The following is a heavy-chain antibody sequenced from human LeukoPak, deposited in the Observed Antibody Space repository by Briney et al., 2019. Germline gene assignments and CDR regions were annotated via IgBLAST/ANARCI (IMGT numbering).Heavy chain of an antibody. D-gene: IGHD2/OR15-2a*01. CDR2: ISDSGGRT. CDR1: AISPTNHG. Sequence: PGGCLRLSSAVSAISPTNHGTRWVRHPPGEWREWVAGISDSGGRTNYTDSVAGPLTLSRNNRENPLYLQMNRLRAKGTAVSFCANRCVVIRVILVWFRKEAYFFDSRGQGARVTVSS. V-gene: IGHV3-23*01. CDR3: ANRCVVIRVILVWFRKEAYFFDS. J-gene: IGHJ4*02.